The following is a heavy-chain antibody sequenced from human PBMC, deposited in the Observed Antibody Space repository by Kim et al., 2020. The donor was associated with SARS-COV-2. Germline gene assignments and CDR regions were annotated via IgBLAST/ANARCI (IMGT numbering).Heavy chain of an antibody. Sequence: SETLSLTCAVYGGSFNGYYWSWIRQPPGKGLEWIGEIDHSGSTHHNPSLKSRVSISVDTSKNQFSLKMSSVTAADTGVYYCARGPQPSGHSDSWGPG. D-gene: IGHD6-19*01. V-gene: IGHV4-34*01. CDR3: ARGPQPSGHSDS. CDR2: IDHSGST. J-gene: IGHJ5*02. CDR1: GGSFNGYY.